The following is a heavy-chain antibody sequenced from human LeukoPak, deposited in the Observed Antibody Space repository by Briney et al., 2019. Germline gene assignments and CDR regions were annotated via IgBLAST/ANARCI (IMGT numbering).Heavy chain of an antibody. D-gene: IGHD6-13*01. Sequence: GGSLRLSCAASGFTFSSYGMSWVRQAPGKGPEWVSAISGSGGSTYYADSVKGRFTISRDNSKNTLYLQMNSLRAEDTVVYYCAKEREQQLVDFDYWGQGTLVTVSS. J-gene: IGHJ4*02. V-gene: IGHV3-23*01. CDR2: ISGSGGST. CDR3: AKEREQQLVDFDY. CDR1: GFTFSSYG.